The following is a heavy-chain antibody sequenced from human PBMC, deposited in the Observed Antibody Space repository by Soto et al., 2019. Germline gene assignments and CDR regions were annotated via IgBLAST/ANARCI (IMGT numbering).Heavy chain of an antibody. D-gene: IGHD3-3*01. CDR2: VYYSGST. J-gene: IGHJ5*02. CDR3: ARGPDTIFGVVIGNWFDP. V-gene: IGHV4-39*07. CDR1: GGSVSSSSYY. Sequence: PSETLSLTCTVSGGSVSSSSYYWGWVRQPPGKGLEWIGSVYYSGSTYYNPSLESRVTISVDTSKNQFSLKLSSVTAADTAVYYCARGPDTIFGVVIGNWFDPWGQGTLVTVSS.